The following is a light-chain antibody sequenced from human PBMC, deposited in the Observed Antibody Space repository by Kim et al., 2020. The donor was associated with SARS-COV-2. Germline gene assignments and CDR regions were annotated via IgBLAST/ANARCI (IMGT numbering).Light chain of an antibody. CDR1: SNIYGY. CDR3: QQSYSNPWT. J-gene: IGKJ1*01. V-gene: IGKV1-39*01. CDR2: VAS. Sequence: DIQVTQSPSALSASVGDSVTITCRTSSNIYGYLNWYQVRPGRAPRLLMYVASTLQSGVPSRFSGSGSGTEFTLTISNLQPEDVATYYCQQSYSNPWTFGQGTKVDIK.